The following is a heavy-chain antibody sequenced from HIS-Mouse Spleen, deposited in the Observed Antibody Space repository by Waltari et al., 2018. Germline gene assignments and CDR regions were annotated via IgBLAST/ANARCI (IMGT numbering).Heavy chain of an antibody. V-gene: IGHV4-39*07. CDR1: GGPISSSSYH. D-gene: IGHD6-13*01. CDR2: IYYSGST. Sequence: QLQLQESGPGLVKPSETLSLTCTVPGGPISSSSYHWGWLRQPPGKGLEWLGSIYYSGSTYYNPSLKSRVTISVDTSKNQFSLKLSSVTAADTAVYYCAREIPYSSSWYDWYFDLWGRGTLVTVSS. CDR3: AREIPYSSSWYDWYFDL. J-gene: IGHJ2*01.